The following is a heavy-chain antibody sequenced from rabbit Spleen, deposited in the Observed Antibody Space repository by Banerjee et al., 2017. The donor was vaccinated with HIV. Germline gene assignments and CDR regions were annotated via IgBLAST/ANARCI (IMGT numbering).Heavy chain of an antibody. CDR3: ARDSGSSFSSYGMDL. J-gene: IGHJ6*01. CDR2: IYGGSSGST. D-gene: IGHD8-1*01. Sequence: QEQLEESGGGLVKPGGTLTLTCKTSGIDFSSYYYISWVRQAPGKGLEWIACIYGGSSGSTYYASWAKGRFTISKTSSTTVTLQMTSLTVADTATYFCARDSGSSFSSYGMDLWGQGTLVTVS. V-gene: IGHV1S45*01. CDR1: GIDFSSYYY.